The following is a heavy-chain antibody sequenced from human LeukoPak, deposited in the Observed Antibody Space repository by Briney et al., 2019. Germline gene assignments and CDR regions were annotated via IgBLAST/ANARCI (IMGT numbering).Heavy chain of an antibody. CDR1: GYLFIGFY. CDR2: INPNNGDT. D-gene: IGHD3-16*01. V-gene: IGHV1-2*02. CDR3: ARERATYADGNFDT. J-gene: IGHJ4*02. Sequence: ASVNVSCKASGYLFIGFYIHWVRQAPGQGLEWMGWINPNNGDTNYAQTFQGRVTMNRDTSISTAYVELNWLRSDGTDGYYCARERATYADGNFDTWGQGTLVTVSS.